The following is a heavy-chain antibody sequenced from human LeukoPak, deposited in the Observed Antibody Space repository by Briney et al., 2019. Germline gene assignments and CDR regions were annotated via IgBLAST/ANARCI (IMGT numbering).Heavy chain of an antibody. J-gene: IGHJ6*02. CDR3: ARDLSVTTDYGMDV. D-gene: IGHD4-17*01. V-gene: IGHV4-31*03. CDR2: IYYGGST. Sequence: SETLSLTCTVSGGSISSGDYYWSWIRQHPGKGLEWIGYIYYGGSTHYNPSLKSRVIISVDTSKNQFSLKLSSVTAADTAVYYCARDLSVTTDYGMDVWGQGTTVTVSS. CDR1: GGSISSGDYY.